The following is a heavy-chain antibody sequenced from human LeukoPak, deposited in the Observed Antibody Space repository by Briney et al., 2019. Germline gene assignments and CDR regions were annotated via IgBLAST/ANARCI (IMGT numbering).Heavy chain of an antibody. Sequence: PGRSLRLSCAASGFNFSSHGIHWVRQAPGKGLEWVAVISYDGSNKYYADSVKGRFTISRDNSRNTLYLQMNSLRSEDTAVYYCAKDVYNGKGGLYFFDYWGQGTLVTVSS. D-gene: IGHD5-24*01. CDR3: AKDVYNGKGGLYFFDY. V-gene: IGHV3-30*18. J-gene: IGHJ4*02. CDR1: GFNFSSHG. CDR2: ISYDGSNK.